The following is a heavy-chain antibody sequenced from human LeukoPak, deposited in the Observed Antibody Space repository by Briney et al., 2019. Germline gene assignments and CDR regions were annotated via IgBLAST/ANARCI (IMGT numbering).Heavy chain of an antibody. J-gene: IGHJ4*02. CDR3: ARGHTYSSGWSNRYFDY. D-gene: IGHD6-19*01. CDR1: GYTFTSYD. Sequence: GASVKVSCKASGYTFTSYDINWVRQATGQGLEWMGWMNPNSGNTGYAQKFQGRVTMTRNTSISTAYMELSSLRSEDTAVYYCARGHTYSSGWSNRYFDYWGQGTLVTVSS. CDR2: MNPNSGNT. V-gene: IGHV1-8*01.